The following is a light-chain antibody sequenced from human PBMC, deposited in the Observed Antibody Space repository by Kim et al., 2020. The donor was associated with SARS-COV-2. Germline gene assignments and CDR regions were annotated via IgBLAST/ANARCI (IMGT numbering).Light chain of an antibody. J-gene: IGLJ3*02. CDR3: ASWDDGLNGPV. CDR1: MSNIGNNF. CDR2: RNH. Sequence: QSVLTQPPSVSETPGQSVTISCSGSMSNIGNNFVYWYQQLPGAAPKLLVYRNHERPSGVPDRFSGSKSDTSASLAITGLRSADEADYYCASWDDGLNGPVFGGGTQLTV. V-gene: IGLV1-47*01.